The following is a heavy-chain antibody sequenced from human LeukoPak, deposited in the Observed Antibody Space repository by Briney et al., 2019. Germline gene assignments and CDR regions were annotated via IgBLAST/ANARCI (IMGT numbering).Heavy chain of an antibody. CDR3: ARDDFWSGYPAYYYYYMDV. Sequence: GGSLRLSCAASGFTFSSYWMSWVRQAPGKGLEWVANIKQDGSEKYYVDSVKGRFTISRDNAKNSLHLQMNSLRAEDTAVYYCARDDFWSGYPAYYYYYMDVWGKGTTVTVSS. D-gene: IGHD3-3*01. CDR2: IKQDGSEK. V-gene: IGHV3-7*01. CDR1: GFTFSSYW. J-gene: IGHJ6*03.